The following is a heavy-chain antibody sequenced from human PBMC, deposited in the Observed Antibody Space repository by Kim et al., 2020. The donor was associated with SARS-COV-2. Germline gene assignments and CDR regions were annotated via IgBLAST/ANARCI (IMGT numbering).Heavy chain of an antibody. V-gene: IGHV4-31*03. CDR3: ARGSADYGGNSGLMDYFDY. CDR1: GGSISSGGYY. CDR2: IYYSGST. D-gene: IGHD4-17*01. J-gene: IGHJ4*02. Sequence: SETLSLTCTVSGGSISSGGYYWSWIRQHPGKGLEWIGYIYYSGSTYYNPSLKSRVTISVDTSKNQFSLKLSSVTAADTAVYYCARGSADYGGNSGLMDYFDYWGQGTLVTVSS.